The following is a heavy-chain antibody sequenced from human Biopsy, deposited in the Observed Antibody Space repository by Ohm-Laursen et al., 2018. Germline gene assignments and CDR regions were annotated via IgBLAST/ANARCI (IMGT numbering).Heavy chain of an antibody. D-gene: IGHD4-11*01. Sequence: GTLSLTCTVSGDSVTKYYWSWIRQPPGKGLEWIGHIYYSVMTNYNPSLQSRVSLSVDTSRNQVSLTLSSVTAAGTAVYCCARDSGILNYGNFKYYHYYGMDVWGQGTKVTFSS. J-gene: IGHJ6*02. CDR2: IYYSVMT. V-gene: IGHV4-59*02. CDR1: GDSVTKYY. CDR3: ARDSGILNYGNFKYYHYYGMDV.